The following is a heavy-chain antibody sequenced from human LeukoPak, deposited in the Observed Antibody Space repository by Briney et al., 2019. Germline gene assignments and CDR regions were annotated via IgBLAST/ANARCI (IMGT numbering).Heavy chain of an antibody. Sequence: GASVKVSCKASGYTLTSYYMHWVRQAPGQGLEWMGIINPSGGSTSYAQKFQGRVTMTRDTSTSTVYMELSSLRSEDTAVYYCARVAYDYVWGSYSHYFDYWGQGTLVTVSS. J-gene: IGHJ4*02. CDR3: ARVAYDYVWGSYSHYFDY. V-gene: IGHV1-46*01. CDR1: GYTLTSYY. CDR2: INPSGGST. D-gene: IGHD3-16*01.